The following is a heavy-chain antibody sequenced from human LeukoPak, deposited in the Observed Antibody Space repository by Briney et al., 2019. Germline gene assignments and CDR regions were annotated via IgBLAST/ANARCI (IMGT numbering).Heavy chain of an antibody. CDR2: IWYDGSNK. J-gene: IGHJ4*02. D-gene: IGHD6-19*01. CDR3: AKEQYSSGWYNFDY. Sequence: GGSLRLSCAASGFTFSSYGMHWVRQAPGKGREWVAVIWYDGSNKYYADSVKGRFTISRDNSKNTLYLQMNSLRAEDTAVYYCAKEQYSSGWYNFDYWGQGTLVTVSS. V-gene: IGHV3-33*06. CDR1: GFTFSSYG.